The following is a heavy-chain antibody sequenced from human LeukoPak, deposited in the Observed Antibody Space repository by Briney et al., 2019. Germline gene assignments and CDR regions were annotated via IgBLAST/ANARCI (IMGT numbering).Heavy chain of an antibody. D-gene: IGHD2-15*01. Sequence: ASVKVSCKASVYTFTGYYMHWVRQAPGQGLEWMGWINPNSGGTNYAQKFQGRVTMTRDTSISTAYMELSRLRSDDTAVYYCARDYCSGGSCGNDYWGQGTLVTVSS. J-gene: IGHJ4*02. CDR2: INPNSGGT. V-gene: IGHV1-2*02. CDR1: VYTFTGYY. CDR3: ARDYCSGGSCGNDY.